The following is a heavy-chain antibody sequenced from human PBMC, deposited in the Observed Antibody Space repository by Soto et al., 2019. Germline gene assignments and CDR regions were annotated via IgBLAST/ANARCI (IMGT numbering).Heavy chain of an antibody. CDR3: ARDANGYKYGSYFDY. D-gene: IGHD5-18*01. CDR2: INYSGST. V-gene: IGHV4-34*01. CDR1: GGSFSGYY. J-gene: IGHJ4*02. Sequence: PSETLSLTCSVSGGSFSGYYWSWIRQPPGKGLEWIGEINYSGSTSYNPSLKSRVTVSVDSSKNQFSLNLNSVSAADTAIYFCARDANGYKYGSYFDYWGQGALVTVPQ.